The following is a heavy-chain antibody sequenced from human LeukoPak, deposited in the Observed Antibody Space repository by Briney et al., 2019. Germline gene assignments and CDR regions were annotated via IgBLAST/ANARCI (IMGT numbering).Heavy chain of an antibody. J-gene: IGHJ6*03. Sequence: ASVKVSCKASGYTFTGYYMHWVRQAPGQGLEWMGWINPNSGGTNYAQKLQGRVTMTRDTSTSTVYMELSSLRSEDTAVYYCARDGYYGSGSGENYYYYYMDVWGKGTTVTISS. CDR3: ARDGYYGSGSGENYYYYYMDV. CDR2: INPNSGGT. D-gene: IGHD3-10*01. V-gene: IGHV1-2*02. CDR1: GYTFTGYY.